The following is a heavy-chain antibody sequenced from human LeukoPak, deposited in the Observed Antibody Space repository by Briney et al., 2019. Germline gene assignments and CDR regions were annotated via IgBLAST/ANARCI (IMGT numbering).Heavy chain of an antibody. D-gene: IGHD3-10*01. CDR2: IKEDGSEK. CDR3: VGQSVG. J-gene: IGHJ4*02. CDR1: W. V-gene: IGHV3-7*03. Sequence: WXXWXRXXXGKGLEGGANIKEDGSEKYYVDSVKGRFIISRDNAKNSLYLQMSSLRVEDTAVYYCVGQSVGWGQGTLVTVSS.